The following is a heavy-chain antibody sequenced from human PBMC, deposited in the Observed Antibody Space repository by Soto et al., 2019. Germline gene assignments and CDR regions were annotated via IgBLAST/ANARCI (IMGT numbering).Heavy chain of an antibody. V-gene: IGHV4-61*01. CDR2: IYYSGST. D-gene: IGHD1-7*01. Sequence: PSETLSLTCTVSGGSVSSGSYYWSWIRQPPGKGLEWIGYIYYSGSTNYNPSLKSRVTISVDTSKNQFSLKLSSVTAADTAVYYCARWSLDNWNYVEFRRFDYWGQGTLVTVSS. CDR3: ARWSLDNWNYVEFRRFDY. CDR1: GGSVSSGSYY. J-gene: IGHJ4*02.